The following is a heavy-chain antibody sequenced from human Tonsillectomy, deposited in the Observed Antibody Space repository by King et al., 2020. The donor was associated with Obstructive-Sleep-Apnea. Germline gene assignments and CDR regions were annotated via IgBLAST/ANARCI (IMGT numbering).Heavy chain of an antibody. J-gene: IGHJ6*02. D-gene: IGHD3-10*01. Sequence: QLVQSGAEVKKPGESLKISCKGSGYSFTRYWIGWVRQTPGKGLEWMGIIYPGDSDTRYSPSFQGQVTIPADKSISTAYLQWSSLKASDTAMYYCARLTGQHLVRGYYYYGMDVWGHGTTVTVSS. CDR3: ARLTGQHLVRGYYYYGMDV. CDR1: GYSFTRYW. CDR2: IYPGDSDT. V-gene: IGHV5-51*01.